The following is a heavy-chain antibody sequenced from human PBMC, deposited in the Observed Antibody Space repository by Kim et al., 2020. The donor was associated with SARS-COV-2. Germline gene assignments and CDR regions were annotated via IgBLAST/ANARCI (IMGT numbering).Heavy chain of an antibody. CDR2: ISWDGDSR. V-gene: IGHV3-9*01. Sequence: GGSLRLSCAGSGFNFGEYAMHWVRQAPGKGLEWVSGISWDGDSRVYAESVNGRFTVSRDNAKNSLYLEMGNLGTDDTALYYCSKDMHTSEWPIDSWGQGT. J-gene: IGHJ4*02. CDR3: SKDMHTSEWPIDS. D-gene: IGHD2-2*01. CDR1: GFNFGEYA.